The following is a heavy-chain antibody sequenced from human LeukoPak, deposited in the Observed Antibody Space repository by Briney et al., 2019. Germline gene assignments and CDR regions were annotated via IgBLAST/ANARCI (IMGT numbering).Heavy chain of an antibody. J-gene: IGHJ6*03. Sequence: PGGSLRLSCAASGFTFDDYGMSWVRQAPGKGLEWVSGINWNAGSIGYADSVKGRFTVSRDNAKNSLYLQMNSLRAEDTALYYCARAAGSSWYYYYYMDVWGKGTTVTVSS. CDR2: INWNAGSI. D-gene: IGHD6-13*01. CDR3: ARAAGSSWYYYYYMDV. CDR1: GFTFDDYG. V-gene: IGHV3-20*04.